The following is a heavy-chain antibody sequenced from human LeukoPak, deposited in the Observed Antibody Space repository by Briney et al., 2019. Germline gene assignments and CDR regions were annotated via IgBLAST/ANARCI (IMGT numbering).Heavy chain of an antibody. CDR3: ARDRFRHLQVQGCYMDV. Sequence: KPGGSLRLSCAASGFTFSSYSMSWVRQAPGKGLEWVSSISSISSYIYYADSVKGRFTISRDNAKNSLYLQMNSLRAEDTAVYYCARDRFRHLQVQGCYMDVWGKGTTLTVSS. D-gene: IGHD2-15*01. V-gene: IGHV3-21*01. CDR1: GFTFSSYS. J-gene: IGHJ6*03. CDR2: ISSISSYI.